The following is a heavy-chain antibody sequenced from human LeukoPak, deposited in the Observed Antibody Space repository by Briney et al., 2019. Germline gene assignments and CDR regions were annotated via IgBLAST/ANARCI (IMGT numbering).Heavy chain of an antibody. CDR1: GFTFSSYG. CDR2: TRYDGSNK. CDR3: ASNYITMITKDY. V-gene: IGHV3-30*02. D-gene: IGHD3-22*01. Sequence: GGSLRLSCAASGFTFSSYGMHWVRQAPGKGVEWVAFTRYDGSNKYYADSVKGRFTISRDNSKNTLYLQMNSLRAEDTAVCYCASNYITMITKDYWGQGTLVTVSS. J-gene: IGHJ4*02.